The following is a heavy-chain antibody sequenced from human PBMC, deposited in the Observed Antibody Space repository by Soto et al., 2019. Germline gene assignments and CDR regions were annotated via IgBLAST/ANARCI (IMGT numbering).Heavy chain of an antibody. D-gene: IGHD1-1*01. CDR1: GYTFTSYD. CDR3: ARARTTRKYFQH. J-gene: IGHJ1*01. V-gene: IGHV1-8*02. CDR2: MNPNSGNT. Sequence: ASVKVSCKASGYTFTSYDINWVRQATGQGLEWMGWMNPNSGNTGYAQKFQGRVTMTRNTSISTAYMELSSLRSEDTAVYYCARARTTRKYFQHWGQGTLVTVSS.